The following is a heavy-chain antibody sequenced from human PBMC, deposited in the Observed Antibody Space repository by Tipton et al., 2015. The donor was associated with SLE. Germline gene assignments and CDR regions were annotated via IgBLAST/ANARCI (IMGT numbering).Heavy chain of an antibody. J-gene: IGHJ3*02. CDR1: GGSISTYY. D-gene: IGHD3-10*01. CDR2: IYHTGST. V-gene: IGHV4-59*01. CDR3: ARDYYGSGFDAFDI. Sequence: TLSLTCTVSGGSISTYYWSWLRQPPKQGLEWIGWIYHTGSTDYNPSLKRRVTISVDTSKNQFSLRLSSVTAADTAVYYCARDYYGSGFDAFDIWGQGTMVTVSS.